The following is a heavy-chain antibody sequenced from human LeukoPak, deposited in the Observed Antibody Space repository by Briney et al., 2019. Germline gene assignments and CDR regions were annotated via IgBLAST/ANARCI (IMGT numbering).Heavy chain of an antibody. V-gene: IGHV1-18*01. J-gene: IGHJ4*02. CDR2: SSGTGYNI. D-gene: IGHD2-2*01. CDR3: ARSRCSTSTSCYYFFFFDS. CDR1: GYTFNSYS. Sequence: ASVKVSCRASGYTFNSYSITWVRQAPGQGLEWMAWSSGTGYNIEYAQKFQDRVTMTTDTSMSTAYMELRSLRSDDTAVYYCARSRCSTSTSCYYFFFFDSWGQGTLVTVSS.